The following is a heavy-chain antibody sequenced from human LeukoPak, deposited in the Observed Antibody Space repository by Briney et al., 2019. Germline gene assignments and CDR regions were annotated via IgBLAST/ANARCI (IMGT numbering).Heavy chain of an antibody. CDR3: GQDPNGNYIGAFDF. Sequence: GGSLRLSCAASGLSFHNYALVWIRRAPGKGPEWVSAILGGGGTFYADAVKGRFTISRDNSKNTLYLQMNSLRAEDTATYYCGQDPNGNYIGAFDFWGRGTMVTVSS. D-gene: IGHD4-17*01. CDR2: ILGGGGT. CDR1: GLSFHNYA. V-gene: IGHV3-23*01. J-gene: IGHJ3*01.